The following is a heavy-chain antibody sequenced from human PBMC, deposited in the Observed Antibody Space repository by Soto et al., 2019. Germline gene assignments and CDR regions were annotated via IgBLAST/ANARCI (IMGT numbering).Heavy chain of an antibody. J-gene: IGHJ6*02. CDR3: ARAGFCSGGSCYWGYYYYGMDV. V-gene: IGHV4-31*03. Sequence: SETLSLTCTVSGGSISSGGYYWGWIRQHPGKGLEWIGYIYYSGSTYYNPSLKSRVTISVDTSKNQFSLKPSSVTAADTAVYYCARAGFCSGGSCYWGYYYYGMDVWGQGTTVTVSS. D-gene: IGHD2-15*01. CDR1: GGSISSGGYY. CDR2: IYYSGST.